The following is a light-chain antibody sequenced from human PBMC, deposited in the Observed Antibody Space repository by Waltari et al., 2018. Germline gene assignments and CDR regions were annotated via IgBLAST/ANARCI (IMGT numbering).Light chain of an antibody. CDR2: GAS. V-gene: IGKV3-15*01. Sequence: DIVMTQSPATLSVSPGARATLSCRASQRVGPNLAWYQQKPGQAPRVLIYGASTRPAGVPGTFSGSGSGTEFTLTISSVQSEDLAVYYCQQYHDWPRTFGQGTKVEFK. CDR1: QRVGPN. CDR3: QQYHDWPRT. J-gene: IGKJ1*01.